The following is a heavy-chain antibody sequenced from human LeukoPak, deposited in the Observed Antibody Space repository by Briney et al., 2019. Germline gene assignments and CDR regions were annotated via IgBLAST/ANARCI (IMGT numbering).Heavy chain of an antibody. V-gene: IGHV4-34*01. D-gene: IGHD3-9*01. CDR3: ARRSPTYYDILTGYSRNWYFDL. CDR2: INHSGST. J-gene: IGHJ2*01. Sequence: SETLSLTCAAYGGSFSGYYWSWIRQPPGKGLEWIGEINHSGSTNYNPSLKSRVTISVDTSKNQFSLKLSSVTAADTAVYYCARRSPTYYDILTGYSRNWYFDLWGRGTLVTVSS. CDR1: GGSFSGYY.